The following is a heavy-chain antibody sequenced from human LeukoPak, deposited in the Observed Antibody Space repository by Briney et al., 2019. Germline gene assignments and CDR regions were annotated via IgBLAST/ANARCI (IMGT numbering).Heavy chain of an antibody. CDR3: ARTWTDCSSTSCYGEYYMDV. V-gene: IGHV4-59*01. Sequence: KSSETLSLTCTVSGGSISSYYWSWIRQPPGKGLEWIGYIYYSGSTNYNPSLKSRVTISVDTSKNQFSLKLSSVTAADTAVYYCARTWTDCSSTSCYGEYYMDVWGKGTTVTVSS. CDR1: GGSISSYY. D-gene: IGHD2-2*01. J-gene: IGHJ6*03. CDR2: IYYSGST.